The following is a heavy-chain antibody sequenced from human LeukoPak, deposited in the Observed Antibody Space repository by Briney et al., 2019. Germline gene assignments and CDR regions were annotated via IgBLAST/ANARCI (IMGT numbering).Heavy chain of an antibody. CDR1: GYTFTSYG. D-gene: IGHD6-13*01. CDR3: AREYQPEWDFLDSRTLDY. V-gene: IGHV1-18*01. Sequence: ASVKVSCKASGYTFTSYGISWVRQAPGQGLEWMGWISAYNGNTNYAQKLQGRVTMTIDTSTSTAYMELRSLRSDDTAVYYCAREYQPEWDFLDSRTLDYWGQGTLVTVSS. J-gene: IGHJ4*02. CDR2: ISAYNGNT.